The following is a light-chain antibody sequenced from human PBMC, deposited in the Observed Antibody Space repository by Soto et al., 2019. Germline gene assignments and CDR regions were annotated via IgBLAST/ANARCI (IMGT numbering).Light chain of an antibody. V-gene: IGKV1-5*03. J-gene: IGKJ2*03. Sequence: DIQMTQSPSTLSASVGDRVTITCRASENINKWLAWYQQRPGTAPKLLIYQASNLESGVPARFSGSGSGTDFTLTISSLQPEDFATYYCQHYKISTRYSFGQGTKVEIK. CDR1: ENINKW. CDR3: QHYKISTRYS. CDR2: QAS.